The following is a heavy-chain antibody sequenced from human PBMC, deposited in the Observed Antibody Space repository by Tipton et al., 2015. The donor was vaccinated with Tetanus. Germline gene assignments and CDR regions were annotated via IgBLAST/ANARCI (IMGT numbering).Heavy chain of an antibody. V-gene: IGHV3-9*01. J-gene: IGHJ4*02. Sequence: SLRLSCAASGFTFDDYAMHWVRQAPGKGLEWVSGISWNSGSIGYADSVKGRFTISRDNAKNSLYLQMNSLRAEDTAVYYCARDSDWELLFDYWGQGTLVTVSS. CDR2: ISWNSGSI. CDR3: ARDSDWELLFDY. CDR1: GFTFDDYA. D-gene: IGHD1-26*01.